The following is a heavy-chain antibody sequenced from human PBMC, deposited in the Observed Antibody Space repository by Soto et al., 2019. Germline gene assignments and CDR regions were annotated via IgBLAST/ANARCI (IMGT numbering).Heavy chain of an antibody. V-gene: IGHV3-23*01. Sequence: GGSLRLSCAASGFTFSSYAMSWVRQAPGKGLEWVAAISGSGGSTYYADSVKGRFTISKDSSKSMLYLQMNSLRAEDTALYYCARHGGALNWGADYMDVWGKGATVTVSS. CDR3: ARHGGALNWGADYMDV. J-gene: IGHJ6*03. CDR2: ISGSGGST. D-gene: IGHD2-21*01. CDR1: GFTFSSYA.